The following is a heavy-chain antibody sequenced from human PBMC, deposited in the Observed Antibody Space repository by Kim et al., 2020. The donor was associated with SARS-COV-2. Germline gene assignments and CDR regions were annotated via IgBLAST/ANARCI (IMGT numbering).Heavy chain of an antibody. CDR1: GGSISSYY. Sequence: SETLSLTCTVSGGSISSYYWSWIRQPPGKGLELIGYIYYSGSTNYNPSLKSRVTISVDTSKNQFSLKLSSVTAADTAVYYCARAPRYSSSWNFDYWGQGTLVTVSS. CDR3: ARAPRYSSSWNFDY. D-gene: IGHD6-13*01. V-gene: IGHV4-59*01. J-gene: IGHJ4*02. CDR2: IYYSGST.